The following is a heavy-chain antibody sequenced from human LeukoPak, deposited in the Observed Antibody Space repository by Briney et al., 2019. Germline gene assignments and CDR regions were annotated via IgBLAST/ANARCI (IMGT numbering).Heavy chain of an antibody. V-gene: IGHV4-34*01. D-gene: IGHD6-6*01. CDR1: GGSFSGYY. CDR2: INHSGST. Sequence: PSETLSLTCAVYGGSFSGYYWSWIRQPPEKGLEWIGEINHSGSTNYNPSLKSRVTISVDTSKNQFSLKLSSVTAADTAVYYCARQAARGFDYWGQGTLVTVSS. CDR3: ARQAARGFDY. J-gene: IGHJ4*02.